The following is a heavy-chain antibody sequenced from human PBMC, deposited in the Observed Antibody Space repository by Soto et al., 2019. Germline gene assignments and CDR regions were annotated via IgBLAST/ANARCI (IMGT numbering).Heavy chain of an antibody. CDR1: GGSFSGYY. J-gene: IGHJ1*01. D-gene: IGHD4-17*01. V-gene: IGHV4-34*01. CDR2: INHSGSA. CDR3: ARGPLRNGARNLPAEYFQN. Sequence: PSETLSRTCAVYGGSFSGYYWSLIRQPPGKGLEWIWEINHSGSANYNPSLKSRVNISVDTSKNQFSLKPSSVTAADTAVHYCARGPLRNGARNLPAEYFQNWGKGTTLTASS.